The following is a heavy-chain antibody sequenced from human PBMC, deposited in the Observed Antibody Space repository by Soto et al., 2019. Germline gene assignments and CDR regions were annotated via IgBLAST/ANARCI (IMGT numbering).Heavy chain of an antibody. CDR2: IYYSGST. V-gene: IGHV4-30-4*01. CDR1: GGSIISGDYY. J-gene: IGHJ4*02. CDR3: ARVASSGWYNDY. D-gene: IGHD6-19*01. Sequence: PSETLSHTCTVSGGSIISGDYYWNWIRQPPGKGLEWIGYIYYSGSTYYNPSLKSRVTISVDTSKNQFSLKLTSVTAADTAVYYCARVASSGWYNDYWGQGTLVTVSS.